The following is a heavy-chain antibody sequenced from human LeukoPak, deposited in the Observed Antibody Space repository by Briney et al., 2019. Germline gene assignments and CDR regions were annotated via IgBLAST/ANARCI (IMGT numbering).Heavy chain of an antibody. D-gene: IGHD2-2*02. Sequence: GGSLRLSCAASGFTFSSYSMNWVRQAPGKGLEWVSYISSSSSTIYYADSVKGRFTISRDNAKNSLYLQMNSLRDEDTAVYYCARDKDIVVVPAAISIPDGMVVWGQGTTVTVSS. V-gene: IGHV3-48*02. CDR2: ISSSSSTI. CDR3: ARDKDIVVVPAAISIPDGMVV. J-gene: IGHJ6*02. CDR1: GFTFSSYS.